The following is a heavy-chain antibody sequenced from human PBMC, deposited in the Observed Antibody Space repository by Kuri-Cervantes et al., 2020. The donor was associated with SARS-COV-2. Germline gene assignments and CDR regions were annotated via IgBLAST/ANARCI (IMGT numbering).Heavy chain of an antibody. CDR2: ISYDGSNK. Sequence: GESLKISCAASGFTFSSYGMHWVRQAPGKGLEWVAVISYDGSNKYYADSVKGRSTISRDNSKNTLYLQMNSLRAEDTAVYYCAKPHYSKAYYYYGMDVWGQGTTVTVSS. D-gene: IGHD4-11*01. V-gene: IGHV3-30*18. CDR1: GFTFSSYG. J-gene: IGHJ6*02. CDR3: AKPHYSKAYYYYGMDV.